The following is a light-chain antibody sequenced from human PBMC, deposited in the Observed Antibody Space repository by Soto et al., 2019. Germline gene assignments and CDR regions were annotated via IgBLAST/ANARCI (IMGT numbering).Light chain of an antibody. CDR2: EAS. J-gene: IGKJ2*02. CDR3: QQRSNWPRGT. Sequence: EIVLTQSPATLSLSPGERATLSCRASQSVGSYLVWYQQKPGQAPRLLIYEASNRATGIPARFSGSGSGTDFTLTISSLEPEDFAVYYCQQRSNWPRGTFGQGTKVEIK. V-gene: IGKV3-11*01. CDR1: QSVGSY.